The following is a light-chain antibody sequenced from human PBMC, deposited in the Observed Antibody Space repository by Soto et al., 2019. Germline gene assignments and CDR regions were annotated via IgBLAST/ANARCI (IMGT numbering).Light chain of an antibody. CDR1: QSVSSN. Sequence: EIVMTQSPATLSVSPGERATLSCRASQSVSSNLAWYQQKPGQAPRLLMYGASTRATGIPDRFSGSGSGTEFPLTSSSLPSEDFAVYCWQHHNNSPPWTFGQGTKVEIK. J-gene: IGKJ1*01. CDR3: QHHNNSPPWT. V-gene: IGKV3-15*01. CDR2: GAS.